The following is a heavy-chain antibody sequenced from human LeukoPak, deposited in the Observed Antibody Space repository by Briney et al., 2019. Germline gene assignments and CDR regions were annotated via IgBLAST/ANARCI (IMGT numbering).Heavy chain of an antibody. CDR1: GGSISSSSYY. Sequence: SETLSLTCTVSGGSISSSSYYWGWISQPPGKGLEWIGNIYYSGSTYYNPTLKSRVTISVDTSKNQFSLKLSSVTAADTAVYYCARHVGDYYGSGSYLFYFDYWGQGTLVTVSS. CDR3: ARHVGDYYGSGSYLFYFDY. V-gene: IGHV4-39*01. CDR2: IYYSGST. J-gene: IGHJ4*02. D-gene: IGHD3-10*01.